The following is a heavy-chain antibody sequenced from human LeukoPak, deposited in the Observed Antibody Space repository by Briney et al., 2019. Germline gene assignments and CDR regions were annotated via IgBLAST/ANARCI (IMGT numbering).Heavy chain of an antibody. D-gene: IGHD3-10*01. CDR2: INPNSGGT. CDR1: GYTFTGYY. J-gene: IGHJ6*02. CDR3: ARDPADFNYYGSGRVGPSYGMDV. Sequence: ASVKVSCKASGYTFTGYYMHWVRQAPGQGLEWMGWINPNSGGTNYAQKFQGWVTMTRDTSISTAYMELSRLRSDDTAVYYCARDPADFNYYGSGRVGPSYGMDVWGQGTTVTVSS. V-gene: IGHV1-2*04.